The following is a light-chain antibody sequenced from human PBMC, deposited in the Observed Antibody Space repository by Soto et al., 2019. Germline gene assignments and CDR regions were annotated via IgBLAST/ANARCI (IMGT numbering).Light chain of an antibody. J-gene: IGKJ1*01. Sequence: GDRVTITCRASQSISSWLAWYQQKPGKAPKLLIYDASSLESGVPSRFSGSGSGTEFTLTISRLQPDDFATYYCQQYNSWWTFGQGTKVEIK. CDR1: QSISSW. CDR2: DAS. CDR3: QQYNSWWT. V-gene: IGKV1-5*01.